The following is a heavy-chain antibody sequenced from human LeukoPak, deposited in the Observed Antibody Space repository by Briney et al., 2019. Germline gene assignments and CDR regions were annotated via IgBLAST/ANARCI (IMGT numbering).Heavy chain of an antibody. Sequence: GGSLRLSCAASGFTFSSYAMSWVRQAPGKGLEWVSAISGSGGSTYYADSVKGRFTISRDNFKNTLYLQMNSLRAEDTAVYYCATGSSGWYQNFDYWGQGTLVTVSS. D-gene: IGHD6-19*01. J-gene: IGHJ4*02. CDR2: ISGSGGST. V-gene: IGHV3-23*01. CDR3: ATGSSGWYQNFDY. CDR1: GFTFSSYA.